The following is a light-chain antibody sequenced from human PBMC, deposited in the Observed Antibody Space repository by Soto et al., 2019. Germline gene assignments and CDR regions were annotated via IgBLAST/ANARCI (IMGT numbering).Light chain of an antibody. CDR1: KLGDKY. V-gene: IGLV3-1*01. CDR2: QDS. Sequence: SYELTQPPSVSVSPGQTASITCSGDKLGDKYACWYQQKPGQSPVLVIYQDSKRPSGIPDRFSGSNSGNTATLTSRGTQAMDEADYYCQAWDSSTVVFGTGTKLTVL. J-gene: IGLJ1*01. CDR3: QAWDSSTVV.